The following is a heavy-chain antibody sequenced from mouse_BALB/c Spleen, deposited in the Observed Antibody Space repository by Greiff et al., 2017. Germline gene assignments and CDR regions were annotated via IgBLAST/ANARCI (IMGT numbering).Heavy chain of an antibody. CDR3: AREDSSGYWFAY. V-gene: IGHV14-3*02. J-gene: IGHJ3*01. CDR2: IDPANGNT. Sequence: VQLQQSGAELVKPGASVKLSCTASGFNIKDTYMHWVKQRPEQGLEWIGRIDPANGNTKYDPKFQGKATITADTSSNTAYLQLSSLTSEDTAVYYCAREDSSGYWFAYWGQGTLLTVSA. CDR1: GFNIKDTY. D-gene: IGHD3-2*01.